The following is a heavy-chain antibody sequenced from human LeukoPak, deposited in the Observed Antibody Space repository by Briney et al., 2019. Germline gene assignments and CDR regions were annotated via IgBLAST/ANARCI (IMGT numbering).Heavy chain of an antibody. J-gene: IGHJ4*02. Sequence: SEPLSLTCTVSGGSISITRYYWVWIRQPPGEGLDWIGSVYYSGSTHYNASLKSRVTISVDTSKNQFSLKLSSVTAADTAVYYCARQSDYYDSGKEGYFDYWGQGTLVTVST. D-gene: IGHD3-10*01. CDR3: ARQSDYYDSGKEGYFDY. CDR2: VYYSGST. CDR1: GGSISITRYY. V-gene: IGHV4-39*01.